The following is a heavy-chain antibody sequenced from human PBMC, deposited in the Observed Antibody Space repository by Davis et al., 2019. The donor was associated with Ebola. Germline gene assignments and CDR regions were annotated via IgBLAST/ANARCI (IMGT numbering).Heavy chain of an antibody. CDR3: TREPMSGNWYSDL. V-gene: IGHV3-72*01. J-gene: IGHJ2*01. CDR1: GFTFSDHY. D-gene: IGHD3-22*01. Sequence: GESLKISCAASGFTFSDHYMDWVRQAPGKGLEWVGRTRNKANRYTTLYAASVKDRFTISRDDSKNSVYLQMSSLKTEDTAMYYCTREPMSGNWYSDLWGRGTLVTVSS. CDR2: TRNKANRYTT.